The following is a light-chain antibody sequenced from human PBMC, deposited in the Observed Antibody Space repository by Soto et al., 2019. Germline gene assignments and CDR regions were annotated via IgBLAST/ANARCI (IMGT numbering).Light chain of an antibody. V-gene: IGKV1-5*01. CDR3: QQYDNYPLT. CDR1: LSVRSW. J-gene: IGKJ4*01. Sequence: DIQMAQSPSTLSASVGERVTITCRASLSVRSWLAWYQQKPGRAPKFLIYDASSLESGVPSRFSGSGSGTEFTLTISNLQPDDFATYYCQQYDNYPLTFGGGTKVDI. CDR2: DAS.